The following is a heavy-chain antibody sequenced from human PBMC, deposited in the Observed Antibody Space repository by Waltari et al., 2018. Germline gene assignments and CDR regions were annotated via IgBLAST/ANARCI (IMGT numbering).Heavy chain of an antibody. CDR3: AKDIARAGWELLHNWFDP. CDR1: GFTFSSYG. D-gene: IGHD1-26*01. V-gene: IGHV3-30*02. J-gene: IGHJ5*02. CDR2: IRYDGSNK. Sequence: QVQLVESGGGVVQPGGSLRLSCAASGFTFSSYGMHWVRQAQGKGLEWVAFIRYDGSNKYYADSVKGRFTISRDNSKNTLYLQMNSLRAEDTAVYYCAKDIARAGWELLHNWFDPWGQGTLVTVSS.